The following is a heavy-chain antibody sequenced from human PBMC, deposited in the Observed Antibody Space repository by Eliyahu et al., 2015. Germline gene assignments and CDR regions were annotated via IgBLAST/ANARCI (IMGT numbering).Heavy chain of an antibody. D-gene: IGHD3-10*01. CDR2: IYDSGST. Sequence: QVQLQESGPGLVKPSQTLSLTCTVXGGSVSSDDYYWSWIRQPPGKGLEWIGYIYDSGSTYYNPSLKSRVTISVETSKNQFSLKLSSVTAADTAVYYCAKYYYGSGSYSPMDVWGKGTTVTVSA. J-gene: IGHJ6*04. V-gene: IGHV4-30-4*01. CDR3: AKYYYGSGSYSPMDV. CDR1: GGSVSSDDYY.